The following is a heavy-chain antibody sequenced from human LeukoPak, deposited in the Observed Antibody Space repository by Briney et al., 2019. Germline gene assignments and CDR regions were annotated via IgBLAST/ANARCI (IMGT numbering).Heavy chain of an antibody. CDR1: GGAFNRYG. J-gene: IGHJ4*02. CDR3: ARGSQYTSGWYHYFDY. D-gene: IGHD6-19*01. Sequence: ASATVSYTVSGGAFNRYGIRWVGQASGQGLEWKGEMIPTFGTANYAQKFQGRVTITADESTSTAYMELSSLRSEDTALYYCARGSQYTSGWYHYFDYWGQGTLVTVSS. CDR2: MIPTFGTA. V-gene: IGHV1-69*13.